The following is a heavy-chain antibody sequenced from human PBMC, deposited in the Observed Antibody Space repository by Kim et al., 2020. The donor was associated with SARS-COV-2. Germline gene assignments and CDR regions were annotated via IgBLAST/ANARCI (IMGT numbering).Heavy chain of an antibody. CDR3: ARGGITMIVVVHGIFDP. V-gene: IGHV1-2*02. D-gene: IGHD3-22*01. Sequence: ASVKVSCKASGYTFTGYYMHWVRQAPGQGLEWMGWINPNSGGTNYAQKFQGRVTMTRDTSISTAYMELSRLRSDDTAVYYCARGGITMIVVVHGIFDPWGQGTLVTVSS. CDR2: INPNSGGT. CDR1: GYTFTGYY. J-gene: IGHJ5*02.